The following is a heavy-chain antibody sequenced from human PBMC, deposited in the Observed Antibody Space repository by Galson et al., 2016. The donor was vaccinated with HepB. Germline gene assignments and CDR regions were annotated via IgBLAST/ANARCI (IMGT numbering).Heavy chain of an antibody. D-gene: IGHD3-3*01. CDR2: IYTGGTT. CDR3: ARGGYDFCDS. Sequence: SLRLSCAASGFTVSSNYMNWVRQAPGKGLEWVSIIYTGGTTYYADSVKGRITISRDNSKNTVSLQMNSLRAEDKAVYYCARGGYDFCDSWGQGTLVTVSS. V-gene: IGHV3-53*01. J-gene: IGHJ5*01. CDR1: GFTVSSNY.